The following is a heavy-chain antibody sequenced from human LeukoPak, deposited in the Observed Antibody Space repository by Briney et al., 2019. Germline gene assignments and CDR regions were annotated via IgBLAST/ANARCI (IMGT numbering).Heavy chain of an antibody. CDR2: INPNSGNT. CDR3: ARDDRRNYYYYYGMDV. Sequence: ASVKVSCKASGYTFTGYYMHWVRQAPGQVLEWMGWINPNSGNTNYAQKLQGRVTMATDTSTSTAYMELRSLRSDDTAVYYCARDDRRNYYYYYGMDVWGQGTTVTVSS. CDR1: GYTFTGYY. V-gene: IGHV1-18*04. J-gene: IGHJ6*02.